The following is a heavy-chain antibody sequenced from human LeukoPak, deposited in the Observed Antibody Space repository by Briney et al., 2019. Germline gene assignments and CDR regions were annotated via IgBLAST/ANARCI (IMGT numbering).Heavy chain of an antibody. CDR2: ISSSGNII. V-gene: IGHV3-11*01. CDR3: ARRLGA. D-gene: IGHD7-27*01. CDR1: GFTFSDYT. Sequence: GGSLRLSCAASGFTFSDYTMSWIRQAPGKGLEWISSISSSGNIIFYADSVEGRFTISWDNAKSSLYLQMSSLRAEDTAVYYCARRLGAWGQGTLVTVSS. J-gene: IGHJ5*02.